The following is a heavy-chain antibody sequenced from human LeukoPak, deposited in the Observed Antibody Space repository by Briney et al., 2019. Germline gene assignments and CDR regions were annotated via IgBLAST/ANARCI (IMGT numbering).Heavy chain of an antibody. Sequence: QTGGSLRLSCAASGFTFSSYAMTWVRQAPGKGLEWVSAISGSGGSTYYADSVKGRFTISRDNSKNTLYLQMNSLRAEDTAVYYCARVSLPAAILYYYYGMDVWGQGTTVTVSS. V-gene: IGHV3-23*01. CDR3: ARVSLPAAILYYYYGMDV. J-gene: IGHJ6*02. CDR2: ISGSGGST. D-gene: IGHD2-2*01. CDR1: GFTFSSYA.